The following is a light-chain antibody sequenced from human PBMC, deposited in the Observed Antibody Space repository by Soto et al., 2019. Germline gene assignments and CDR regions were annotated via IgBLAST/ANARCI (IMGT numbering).Light chain of an antibody. Sequence: EIVLTQSPGTLSLSPGERATLSCMASQSVSSSYLAWYQQKPGQAPRLLIYDASNRATGIPARFSGSGSRTDFTLTISSLEPEDFAVYYCQQYGSSPSWTFGQGTKV. CDR1: QSVSSSY. J-gene: IGKJ1*01. V-gene: IGKV3-20*01. CDR2: DAS. CDR3: QQYGSSPSWT.